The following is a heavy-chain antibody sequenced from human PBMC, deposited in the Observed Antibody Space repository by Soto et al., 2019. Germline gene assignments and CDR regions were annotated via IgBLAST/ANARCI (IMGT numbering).Heavy chain of an antibody. CDR3: ARDPPILV. CDR2: IYHSGST. CDR1: GGSISSGGYS. Sequence: PSETLSLTCAVSGGSISSGGYSWSWIRQPPGKGLEWIGYIYHSGSTNYNPSLKSRVTISVDTSKKQFSLKLRSDDTAVYYCARDPPILVWGQGTLVTVSS. D-gene: IGHD2-15*01. V-gene: IGHV4-30-2*01. J-gene: IGHJ4*02.